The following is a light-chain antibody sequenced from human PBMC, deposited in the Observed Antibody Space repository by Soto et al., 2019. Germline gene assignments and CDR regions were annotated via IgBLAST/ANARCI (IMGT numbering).Light chain of an antibody. CDR1: SSDFGNYNS. CDR2: DVS. V-gene: IGLV2-14*03. CDR3: TSYTSSNNYV. Sequence: QCVLTQPASVSGSPGRSISISCTGTSSDFGNYNSVSWYQHHPGKAPKLVIYDVSNRPSGVSNRFSGSKSGNTASLTISGLQAEDEADYYCTSYTSSNNYVFGTGTKVTVL. J-gene: IGLJ1*01.